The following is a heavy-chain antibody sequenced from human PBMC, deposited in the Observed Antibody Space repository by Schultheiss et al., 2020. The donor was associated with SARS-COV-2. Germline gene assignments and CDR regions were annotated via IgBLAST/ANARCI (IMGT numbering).Heavy chain of an antibody. D-gene: IGHD3-22*01. CDR3: AKAFDYYDSSGHYYGRYFDL. CDR1: GFTFSSYA. Sequence: GESLKISCAASGFTFSSYAMHWVRQAPGKGLEWVAGIWFDGSNKHSADSVKGRFTISRDNSRNTLYLQMNSLRAEDTAVYYCAKAFDYYDSSGHYYGRYFDLWGRGTLVTVSS. J-gene: IGHJ2*01. V-gene: IGHV3-33*06. CDR2: IWFDGSNK.